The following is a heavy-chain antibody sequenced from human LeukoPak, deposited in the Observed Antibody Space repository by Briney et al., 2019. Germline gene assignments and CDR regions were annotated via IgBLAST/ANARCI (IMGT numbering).Heavy chain of an antibody. V-gene: IGHV1-24*01. CDR2: FDPEDGET. D-gene: IGHD3-22*01. J-gene: IGHJ4*02. CDR1: GYTLTELS. CDR3: ATGSNPYYDSSGYFSY. Sequence: ASVKVSCKVSGYTLTELSMHWVRQAPGKGLEWMGGFDPEDGETIYTQKFQGRVTMTEDTSTDTAYMELSSLRSEDTAVYYCATGSNPYYDSSGYFSYWGQGALVTVSS.